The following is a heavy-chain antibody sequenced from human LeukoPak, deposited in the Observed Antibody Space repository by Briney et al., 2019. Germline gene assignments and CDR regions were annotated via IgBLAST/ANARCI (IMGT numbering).Heavy chain of an antibody. Sequence: GGSLRLSCAASGFTFSSYSMNWVRQAPGKGLEWVSSISSSSSYIYYADSVKGRFTISRDNAKNSLYLQMNSLRAEDTAVYYCATRITMVRGVTSDYWGQGTLVTVSS. V-gene: IGHV3-21*01. CDR2: ISSSSSYI. J-gene: IGHJ4*02. CDR1: GFTFSSYS. CDR3: ATRITMVRGVTSDY. D-gene: IGHD3-10*01.